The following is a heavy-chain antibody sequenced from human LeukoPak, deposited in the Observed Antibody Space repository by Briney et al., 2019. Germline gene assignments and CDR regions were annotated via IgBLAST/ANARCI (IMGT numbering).Heavy chain of an antibody. D-gene: IGHD6-6*01. Sequence: SETLSLTCAVYGGSFSGYYWSWIRQPPGKGLEWIGEINHSGSTNYNPSVKSRVTISVDTSKNQFSLKLSSVTAADMAVYYCARVKRQLVRTYYYYYMDVWGKGTTVTVS. J-gene: IGHJ6*03. CDR1: GGSFSGYY. CDR2: INHSGST. V-gene: IGHV4-34*01. CDR3: ARVKRQLVRTYYYYYMDV.